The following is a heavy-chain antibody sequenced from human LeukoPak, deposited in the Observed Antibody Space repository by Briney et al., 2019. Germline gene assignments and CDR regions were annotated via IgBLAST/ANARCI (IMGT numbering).Heavy chain of an antibody. CDR2: LNPNSGGT. Sequence: GASVKVSCKASGYTFTAYCIHWVGQAPGQGLEWMERLNPNSGGTNYGQKFQGRVTMTRGTPISTAYMEVRRLTSDDTAVYYCTSDDYYDSSTEDYWGQGTLVTVSS. CDR3: TSDDYYDSSTEDY. V-gene: IGHV1-2*06. D-gene: IGHD3-22*01. CDR1: GYTFTAYC. J-gene: IGHJ4*02.